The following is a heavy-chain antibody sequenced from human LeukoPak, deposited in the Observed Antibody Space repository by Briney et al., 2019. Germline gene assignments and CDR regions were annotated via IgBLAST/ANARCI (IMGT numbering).Heavy chain of an antibody. Sequence: PGGSQRLSCAASGFTFSSYWMHWVRQAPGKGLVWVSRINSDGSSTSYADSVKGRFTISRDNAKNTLYLQMNSLRAADTAVYYCARGVAAAVYYFDYWGQGTLVTVSS. CDR2: INSDGSST. V-gene: IGHV3-74*01. CDR1: GFTFSSYW. D-gene: IGHD6-13*01. J-gene: IGHJ4*02. CDR3: ARGVAAAVYYFDY.